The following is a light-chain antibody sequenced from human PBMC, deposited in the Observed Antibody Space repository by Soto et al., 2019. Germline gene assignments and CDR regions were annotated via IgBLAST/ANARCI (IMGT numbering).Light chain of an antibody. CDR3: CSYAGSSSLDV. Sequence: QSVRTEPRSVSGSPGQSVTISCTGTSSDVGAYNFVSWYQQHPGKAPKLLIYDVTKRPSGVPDRFSGSKSGNTASLTISGLQAEDEAEYYCCSYAGSSSLDVFGDGTKVTVL. CDR1: SSDVGAYNF. V-gene: IGLV2-11*01. J-gene: IGLJ1*01. CDR2: DVT.